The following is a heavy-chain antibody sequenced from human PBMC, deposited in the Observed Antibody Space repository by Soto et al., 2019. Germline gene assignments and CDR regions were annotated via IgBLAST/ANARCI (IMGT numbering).Heavy chain of an antibody. J-gene: IGHJ6*02. CDR2: INAGNGNT. Sequence: ASVKVSCKASGYTFTSYAMHWVRQAPGQRLEWMGWINAGNGNTKYSQKFQGRVTITRDTSASTAYMELSSLRSEDTAVYYCASLRTWDVDTAMLFAVYYYGMDVWGQGTTVTVSS. D-gene: IGHD5-18*01. CDR1: GYTFTSYA. CDR3: ASLRTWDVDTAMLFAVYYYGMDV. V-gene: IGHV1-3*01.